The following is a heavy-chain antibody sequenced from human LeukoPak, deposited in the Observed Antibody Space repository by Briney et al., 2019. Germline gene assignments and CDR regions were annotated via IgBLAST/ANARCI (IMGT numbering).Heavy chain of an antibody. CDR1: GGSVSSGSYY. V-gene: IGHV4-61*01. CDR3: ARGPYAIAAAVL. CDR2: IYYSGST. Sequence: SETLSLTCTVSGGSVSSGSYYWSWIRQPPGKGLEWIGYIYYSGSTNYNPSLKSRVTISVDTSKNQFSLKLSSVTAADTAVYYCARGPYAIAAAVLWGQGTLVTVSS. D-gene: IGHD6-13*01. J-gene: IGHJ4*02.